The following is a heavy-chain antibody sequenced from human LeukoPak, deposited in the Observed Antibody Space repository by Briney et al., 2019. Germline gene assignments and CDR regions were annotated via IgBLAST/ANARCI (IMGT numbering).Heavy chain of an antibody. V-gene: IGHV1-18*01. Sequence: ASVRVSCKASGYMFTIYGISWVRQAPGQGLEWMGWISAYNGNTNYAQKLQGRVTITTDTSTSTAYMELSRLRSDDTAMYYCARDLVVYYFASGMGDYWGQGTLVTVSS. CDR1: GYMFTIYG. J-gene: IGHJ4*02. D-gene: IGHD3-10*01. CDR2: ISAYNGNT. CDR3: ARDLVVYYFASGMGDY.